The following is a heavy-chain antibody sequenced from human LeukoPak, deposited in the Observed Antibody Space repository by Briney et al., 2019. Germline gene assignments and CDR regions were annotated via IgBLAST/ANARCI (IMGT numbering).Heavy chain of an antibody. J-gene: IGHJ6*03. CDR2: IIPIFGTA. V-gene: IGHV1-69*06. Sequence: ASVKVSCKASGGTFSSYAISWVRQAPGQGLEWMGGIIPIFGTANYAQKFRGRVTITADKSTRTAYMELSSLRSEDTAVYYCARGRYSSSWYGLYYYYYMDVWGKGTTVTVSS. CDR3: ARGRYSSSWYGLYYYYYMDV. CDR1: GGTFSSYA. D-gene: IGHD6-13*01.